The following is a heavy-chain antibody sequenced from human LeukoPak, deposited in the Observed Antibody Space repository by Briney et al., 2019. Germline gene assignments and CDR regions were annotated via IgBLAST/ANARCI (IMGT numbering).Heavy chain of an antibody. J-gene: IGHJ4*02. CDR1: GYTFTSNY. CDR2: IYPRDGST. V-gene: IGHV1-46*01. Sequence: GASVTVSCTASGYTFTSNYIHWVRQAPGQGLEWMGMIYPRDGSTSYARKFQGRVTVTRDTSTSTVHMELSGLRSEDTAVYYCARDQEGFDYWGQGTLVTVSS. CDR3: ARDQEGFDY.